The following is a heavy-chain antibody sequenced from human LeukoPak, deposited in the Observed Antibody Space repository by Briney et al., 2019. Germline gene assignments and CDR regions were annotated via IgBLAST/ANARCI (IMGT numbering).Heavy chain of an antibody. Sequence: PGGSLRLSCAASGFTFGSYAMSWVRQAPGKGLEWVSAISGSAGSTYYADSGKGRFTIPRDNSKNTLYLQMNSLRAEDTAVYYCAKDRAAYCGGDCYADFDYWGKGALDPVSS. J-gene: IGHJ4*02. CDR2: ISGSAGST. D-gene: IGHD2-21*02. CDR1: GFTFGSYA. CDR3: AKDRAAYCGGDCYADFDY. V-gene: IGHV3-23*01.